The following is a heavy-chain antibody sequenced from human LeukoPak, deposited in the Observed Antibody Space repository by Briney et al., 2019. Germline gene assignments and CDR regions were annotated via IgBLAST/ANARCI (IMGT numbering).Heavy chain of an antibody. J-gene: IGHJ4*02. D-gene: IGHD3-22*01. CDR2: ISAYNGNT. Sequence: ASVKVSCKASGYTFTSYGISWVRQAPGQGLEWMGWISAYNGNTNYAQKLQGRVTMTTDTSTSTGYMELRSLRSDDTAVYYCARHVPKTYYYDSSGFFFDYWGQGTLVTVSS. CDR3: ARHVPKTYYYDSSGFFFDY. V-gene: IGHV1-18*01. CDR1: GYTFTSYG.